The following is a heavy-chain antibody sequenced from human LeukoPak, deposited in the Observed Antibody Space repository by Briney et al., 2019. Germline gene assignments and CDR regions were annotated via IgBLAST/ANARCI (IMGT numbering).Heavy chain of an antibody. J-gene: IGHJ4*02. Sequence: SETLSLTCTVSDYSISSIYCWGWIRQPPGTGLEWIGTICHSGSTNYNPSLKSRVTISVDTSKNQFSLKLSSVTAADTAVYYCARVGYDSSGYYWYYFDYWGQGTLVTVSS. V-gene: IGHV4-38-2*02. CDR2: ICHSGST. CDR1: DYSISSIYC. CDR3: ARVGYDSSGYYWYYFDY. D-gene: IGHD3-22*01.